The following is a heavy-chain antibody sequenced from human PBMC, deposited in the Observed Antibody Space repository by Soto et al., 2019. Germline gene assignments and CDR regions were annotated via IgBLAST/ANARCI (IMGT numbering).Heavy chain of an antibody. CDR3: ARDAGIAAAGRYYYGMDV. V-gene: IGHV1-2*04. J-gene: IGHJ6*02. CDR1: GYTFTGYY. CDR2: INPNSGGT. D-gene: IGHD6-13*01. Sequence: QVQLVQSGAEVKKPGASVKVSCKASGYTFTGYYMHWVRQAPGQGLEWMGWINPNSGGTNYAQKVQGWVTMTRDTTISTAYMELSRLRSDDTAVYYCARDAGIAAAGRYYYGMDVWGQGATVTVSS.